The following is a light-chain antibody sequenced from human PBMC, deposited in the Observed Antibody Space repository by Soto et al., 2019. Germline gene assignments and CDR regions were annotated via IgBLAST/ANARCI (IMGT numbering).Light chain of an antibody. CDR1: QRVLYSSNNKNY. CDR3: QQYYSNTPT. J-gene: IGKJ2*01. V-gene: IGKV4-1*01. Sequence: DIVMTQSPDSLAVSLGERATINCKSSQRVLYSSNNKNYLAWYQQKPGQPPKLPIYWASTRESGVPDRFRGSGSGTDFTLTISSLQAEDVAVYYCQQYYSNTPTFGQGTKLEIK. CDR2: WAS.